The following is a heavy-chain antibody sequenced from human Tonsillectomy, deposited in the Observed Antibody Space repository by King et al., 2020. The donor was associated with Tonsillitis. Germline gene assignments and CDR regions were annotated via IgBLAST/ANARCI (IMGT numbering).Heavy chain of an antibody. V-gene: IGHV1-69*12. CDR3: ARPTSRLIQDYYDALDV. J-gene: IGHJ6*02. D-gene: IGHD2-21*01. CDR2: IIPMFNTT. Sequence: QLVQSGAEVKKPGSSVKVSCKTSGGTFSSSAVSWVRQARGQGLEWMGGIIPMFNTTNYAQKFQGRLTITADESTSTAYMELSSLRSEDTAVYYCARPTSRLIQDYYDALDVWGQGTTVTVSS. CDR1: GGTFSSSA.